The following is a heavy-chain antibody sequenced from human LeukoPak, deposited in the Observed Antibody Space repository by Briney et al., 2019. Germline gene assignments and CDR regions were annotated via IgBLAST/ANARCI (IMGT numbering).Heavy chain of an antibody. D-gene: IGHD3-10*01. Sequence: ASVKVSCKASGYTFTSYYMHWVRQAPGQGLEWMGIINPSGGSTSYAQKFQGRVTITADKSTSTAYMELSSLRSEDTAVYYCARGSGHVPLLWFGEPFDPWGQGTLVTVSS. CDR2: INPSGGST. CDR3: ARGSGHVPLLWFGEPFDP. V-gene: IGHV1-46*01. CDR1: GYTFTSYY. J-gene: IGHJ5*02.